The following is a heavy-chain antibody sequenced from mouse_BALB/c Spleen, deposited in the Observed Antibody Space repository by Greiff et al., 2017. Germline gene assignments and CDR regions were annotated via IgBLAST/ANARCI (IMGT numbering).Heavy chain of an antibody. CDR3: TGAPYAMDY. CDR1: GFTFSSYW. Sequence: EVKLQESGGGLVQPGGSMKLSCVASGFTFSSYWMSWVRQSPEKGLEWVAEIRLKSDNYATHYAESVKGKFTISRDDSKSRLYLQMNSLRAEDTGIYYCTGAPYAMDYWGQGTSVTVSS. CDR2: IRLKSDNYAT. J-gene: IGHJ4*01. V-gene: IGHV6-6*02.